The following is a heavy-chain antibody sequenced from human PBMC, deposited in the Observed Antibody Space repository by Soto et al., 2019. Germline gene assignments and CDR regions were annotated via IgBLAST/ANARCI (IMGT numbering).Heavy chain of an antibody. Sequence: DVQLLESGGGLVQPGGSLRLSCAASGFTLRNYAMAWVRQAPGKGLEWVSTIGGGGDSTYYADSVKGRFTISRDNSKNTLYRQMNSLRAEDTAVYYCAKDRMDPRTDLSSTSCVGWFDHWGQGTLVTVSA. CDR3: AKDRMDPRTDLSSTSCVGWFDH. V-gene: IGHV3-23*01. D-gene: IGHD2-2*01. CDR2: IGGGGDST. J-gene: IGHJ5*02. CDR1: GFTLRNYA.